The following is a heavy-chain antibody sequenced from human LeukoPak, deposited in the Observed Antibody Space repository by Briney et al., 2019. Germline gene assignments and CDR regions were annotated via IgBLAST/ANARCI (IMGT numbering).Heavy chain of an antibody. Sequence: GGCLRLSCAASVFVVSSNYMNWVRQAPGKGLEWVSVIYSGGSTYYADSVKGRFTISRDNSKNTLYLQMNSLRAEDTAVYYCARGQNIPAWGQGTLVTVSS. CDR2: IYSGGST. CDR3: ARGQNIPA. CDR1: VFVVSSNY. J-gene: IGHJ4*02. V-gene: IGHV3-53*01. D-gene: IGHD1/OR15-1a*01.